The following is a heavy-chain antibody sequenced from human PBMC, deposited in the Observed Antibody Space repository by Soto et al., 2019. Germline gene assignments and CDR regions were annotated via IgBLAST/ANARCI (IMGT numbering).Heavy chain of an antibody. Sequence: SETLSLTCIVSGGTIIGYYWTWIRQPAGKGLEWIGRIYSSGNTKYNPSLQSRVTMSLDTSNNQFSLRLTSVTAADTAVYYCARGQRFSDWFDPWGQGTLVTVSS. V-gene: IGHV4-4*07. CDR1: GGTIIGYY. CDR2: IYSSGNT. D-gene: IGHD3-3*01. CDR3: ARGQRFSDWFDP. J-gene: IGHJ5*02.